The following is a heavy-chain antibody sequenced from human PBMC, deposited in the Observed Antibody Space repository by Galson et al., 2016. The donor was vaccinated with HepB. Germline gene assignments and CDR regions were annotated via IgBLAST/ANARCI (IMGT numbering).Heavy chain of an antibody. V-gene: IGHV3-74*01. Sequence: SLRLSCAASGFTFSSYWMHWVRQVPGKGLVMVARISTDGSETGYADSVKGRFTISRDNAKNTLYLQMNTLRAEDTAVYYCARDYLTYTGSYLYSWGQGTLVTVSS. CDR3: ARDYLTYTGSYLYS. CDR2: ISTDGSET. J-gene: IGHJ4*02. CDR1: GFTFSSYW. D-gene: IGHD1-26*01.